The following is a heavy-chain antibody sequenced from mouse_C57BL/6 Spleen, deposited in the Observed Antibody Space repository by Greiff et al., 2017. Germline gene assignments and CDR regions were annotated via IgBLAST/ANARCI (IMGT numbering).Heavy chain of an antibody. Sequence: VQLQQPGAELVRPGTSVKLSCKASGYTFTSYWLPWVKQRPGQGLGWIGVIAPSDSYTTYTQKFNGKATLTVATSSSPAYIPLSSLTSEDAAVYDSARSGSNYGGAMDYWGKGTSVTVSS. CDR3: ARSGSNYGGAMDY. CDR1: GYTFTSYW. CDR2: IAPSDSYT. V-gene: IGHV1-59*01. J-gene: IGHJ4*01. D-gene: IGHD2-5*01.